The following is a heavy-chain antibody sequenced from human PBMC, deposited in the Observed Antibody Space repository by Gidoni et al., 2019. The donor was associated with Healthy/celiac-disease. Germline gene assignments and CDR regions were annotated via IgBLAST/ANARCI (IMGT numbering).Heavy chain of an antibody. CDR2: ISWDGGST. J-gene: IGHJ6*02. CDR3: AKDIRDYGDYYYYGMDV. D-gene: IGHD4-17*01. Sequence: EVQLLESGGVVVQPGASLRLSCAASGFTFDDYAMHWVRQAPGKGLEWVFLISWDGGSTYYADSVKGRFTISRDNSKNSLYLQMNSLRAEDTALYYCAKDIRDYGDYYYYGMDVWGQGTTVTVSS. CDR1: GFTFDDYA. V-gene: IGHV3-43D*03.